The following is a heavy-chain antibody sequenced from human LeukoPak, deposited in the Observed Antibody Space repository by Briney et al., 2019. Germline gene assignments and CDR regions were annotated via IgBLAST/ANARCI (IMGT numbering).Heavy chain of an antibody. J-gene: IGHJ6*04. V-gene: IGHV4-30-4*01. CDR3: ARARGLRITGVLNTYYDILTGPTYYYYGMDV. CDR1: GGSISSDDYY. Sequence: SETLSLTCTVSGGSISSDDYYWSWIRQPPGKGLEWIGYIYNSGTTYYNPSLKSRVTISIDTSKNQFSLKLSSVTAADTAVYYCARARGLRITGVLNTYYDILTGPTYYYYGMDVWGKGTTVTVSS. D-gene: IGHD3-9*01. CDR2: IYNSGTT.